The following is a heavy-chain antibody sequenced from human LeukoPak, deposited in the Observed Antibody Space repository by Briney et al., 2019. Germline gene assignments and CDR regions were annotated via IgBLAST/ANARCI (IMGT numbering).Heavy chain of an antibody. D-gene: IGHD1-26*01. CDR2: IDKHGSGK. Sequence: GGSLRLSCVASGFTFSTSWVTWVRQAPGKGLEWVANIDKHGSGKYYVDSVKGRFAISRDTASNSVFLQMDSLRAAATSVRYCARDAGGGYSALWGQRTPPTVSS. CDR3: ARDAGGGYSAL. J-gene: IGHJ4*01. CDR1: GFTFSTSW. V-gene: IGHV3-7*01.